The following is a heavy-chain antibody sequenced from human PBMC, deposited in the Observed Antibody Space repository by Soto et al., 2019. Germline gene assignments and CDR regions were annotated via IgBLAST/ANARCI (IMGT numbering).Heavy chain of an antibody. V-gene: IGHV1-2*02. Sequence: QVQLVQSGDEVKKSGASLKVSCKASGYTFTGYYIHWVRQAPGQGLEWMGWINPKSGDTNYAQKFQGRVSMTRDTSITTAYMEVSRLKSDDTAVYYCARGSPRMGAIPTYWGQGTLVTVSS. CDR3: ARGSPRMGAIPTY. CDR1: GYTFTGYY. J-gene: IGHJ4*02. D-gene: IGHD1-26*01. CDR2: INPKSGDT.